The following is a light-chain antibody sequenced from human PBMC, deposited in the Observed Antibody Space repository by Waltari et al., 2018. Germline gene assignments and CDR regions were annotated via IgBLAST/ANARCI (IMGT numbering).Light chain of an antibody. CDR2: KDI. J-gene: IGLJ1*01. CDR1: TLAHRN. Sequence: SYELTQPPSVSVSPGQTAWITRSGETLAHRNVDWYHQKAGQAPPLLIYKDIERPSGIPERFSGSRSGTKVTLTISGVQAEDEADYYCQSADRGATRYVFGSGTTVIVL. CDR3: QSADRGATRYV. V-gene: IGLV3-25*03.